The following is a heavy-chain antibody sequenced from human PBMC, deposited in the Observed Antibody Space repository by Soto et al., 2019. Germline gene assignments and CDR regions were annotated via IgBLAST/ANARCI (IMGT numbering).Heavy chain of an antibody. J-gene: IGHJ5*02. CDR2: SYSGGNT. CDR1: GFDVSSNY. Sequence: QPGGSLRLSCAASGFDVSSNYMTWVRQAPGKGLEWVSASYSGGNTYYADSVKGRFTSSRDNFQNTLYLQMNSLTAEDTAVYYCTRGYGAGSYFSDHWGQGTLVTVSS. V-gene: IGHV3-53*01. CDR3: TRGYGAGSYFSDH. D-gene: IGHD3-10*01.